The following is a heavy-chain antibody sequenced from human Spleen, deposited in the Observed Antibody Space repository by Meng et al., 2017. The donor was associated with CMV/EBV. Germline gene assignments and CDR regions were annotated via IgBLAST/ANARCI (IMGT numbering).Heavy chain of an antibody. CDR3: ARDGYYGSGSYYRNYYYYGMDV. CDR2: IKEDGGET. J-gene: IGHJ6*02. Sequence: GGSLRLSCAASGFAFSSYWMSWVRQTPGERLEWVANIKEDGGETYYVDSVKGRFTISRDNAKNSLYLQMNSLRAEDTAVYYCARDGYYGSGSYYRNYYYYGMDVWGQGTTVTVSS. D-gene: IGHD3-10*01. CDR1: GFAFSSYW. V-gene: IGHV3-7*01.